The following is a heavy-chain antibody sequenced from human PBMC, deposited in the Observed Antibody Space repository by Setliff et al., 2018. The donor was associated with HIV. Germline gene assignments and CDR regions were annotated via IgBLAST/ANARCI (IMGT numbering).Heavy chain of an antibody. D-gene: IGHD5-12*01. V-gene: IGHV4-39*07. CDR1: GGSISSGAYY. J-gene: IGHJ4*02. Sequence: SETLSLTCIVSGGSISSGAYYWGWIRQPPGKGLEYIGSAFYSDNTYYKPSLKNRVTISVDTSKNQFSLKLTSVTAADTAVYYCAREVGHRSGYYRGSFDYWGQGTLVTVSS. CDR3: AREVGHRSGYYRGSFDY. CDR2: AFYSDNT.